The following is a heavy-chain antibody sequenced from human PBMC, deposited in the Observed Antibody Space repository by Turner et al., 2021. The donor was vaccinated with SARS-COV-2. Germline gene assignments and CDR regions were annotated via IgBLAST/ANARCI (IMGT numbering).Heavy chain of an antibody. CDR3: AGEVVVLTTTHYGMDV. V-gene: IGHV4-39*01. CDR1: GGSISSSSYY. D-gene: IGHD1-26*01. Sequence: QLQLQESGPGLVKPSETLSLTCTVPGGSISSSSYYWGRIRPPPGKGLEWIGSIYYSGSTYYNPSLKSRVTISVDTSKNQFSLKLSSVTAADTAVYYCAGEVVVLTTTHYGMDVWGQGTTVTVSS. CDR2: IYYSGST. J-gene: IGHJ6*02.